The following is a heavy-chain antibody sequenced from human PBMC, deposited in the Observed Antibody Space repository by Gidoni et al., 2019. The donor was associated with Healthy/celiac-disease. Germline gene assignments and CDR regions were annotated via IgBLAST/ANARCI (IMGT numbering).Heavy chain of an antibody. CDR1: GFTLDDSA. CDR3: AKAPKPYYDFWSALVG. V-gene: IGHV3-9*01. Sequence: EVQLVESGGGLVQPGRSLRLSCAASGFTLDDSAMNWVRQAPGKGLEWVSGIRWNSGSIGYADSVKGRFTSSRDNAKNSLYLKMNSLRAEDTALYYCAKAPKPYYDFWSALVGWGQGTLVTVSS. D-gene: IGHD3-3*01. CDR2: IRWNSGSI. J-gene: IGHJ4*02.